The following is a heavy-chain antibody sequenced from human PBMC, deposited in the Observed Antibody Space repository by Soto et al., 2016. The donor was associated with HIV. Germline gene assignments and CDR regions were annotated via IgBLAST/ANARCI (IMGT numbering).Heavy chain of an antibody. CDR2: IYYSGST. V-gene: IGHV4-39*01. CDR3: ARTGVELLFDY. CDR1: GGSISSSGYY. D-gene: IGHD1-26*01. Sequence: QLQLQESGPGLVKPSETLSLTCTVSGGSISSSGYYWGWIRQPPGKGLEWIGSIYYSGSTYYNPSLKSRVTISVDTSKNQFSLKLSSVTAADTAVYYCARTGVELLFDYVGPGDPGPPSPQ. J-gene: IGHJ4*02.